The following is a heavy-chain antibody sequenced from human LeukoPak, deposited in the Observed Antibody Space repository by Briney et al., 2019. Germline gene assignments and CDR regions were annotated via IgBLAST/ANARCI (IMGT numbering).Heavy chain of an antibody. D-gene: IGHD6-19*01. CDR1: GGSISSYY. CDR2: IYTSGST. V-gene: IGHV4-4*07. Sequence: SETLSLTCTVSGGSISSYYWSWVRQPAGKGLEWIGRIYTSGSTNYNPSLKSRVTISVDTSKNQFSLKLSSVTAADTAVYYCARETGYSSGWYVVFDYWGQGTLVTVSS. CDR3: ARETGYSSGWYVVFDY. J-gene: IGHJ4*02.